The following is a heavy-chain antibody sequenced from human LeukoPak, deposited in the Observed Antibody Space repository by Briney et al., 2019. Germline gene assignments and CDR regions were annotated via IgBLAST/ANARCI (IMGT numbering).Heavy chain of an antibody. CDR2: IYYSGST. Sequence: SETLSLTCTVSGGSISSSSYYWGWIRQPPGKGLEWIGSIYYSGSTNYNPSLKSRVTISVDKSKNQFSLKLSSVTAADTAVYYCARGLTYGDYPAGWGQGTLVTVSS. CDR1: GGSISSSSYY. V-gene: IGHV4-39*07. D-gene: IGHD4-17*01. CDR3: ARGLTYGDYPAG. J-gene: IGHJ4*02.